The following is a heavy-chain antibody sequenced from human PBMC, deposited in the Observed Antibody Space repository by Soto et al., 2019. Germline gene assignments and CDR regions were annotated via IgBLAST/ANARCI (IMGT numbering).Heavy chain of an antibody. CDR3: ARDFDY. CDR1: GFTVSSNY. Sequence: PGGSLRLSCVASGFTVSSNYMSWVRQAPGKGLEWVSVIYSGGSTYYADSVKGRFTISRDNSKNTLYLQMNSLRAEDTAVYYCARDFDYWGQGTLVTVSS. J-gene: IGHJ4*02. V-gene: IGHV3-66*01. CDR2: IYSGGST.